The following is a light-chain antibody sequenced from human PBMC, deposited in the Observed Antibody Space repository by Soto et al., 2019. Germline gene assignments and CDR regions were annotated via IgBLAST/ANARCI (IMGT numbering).Light chain of an antibody. CDR3: QQYHNWPPLT. CDR1: QSVFSN. V-gene: IGKV3-15*01. CDR2: SAS. Sequence: EIVMTQSPAFLSVSPGVRVILSCRASQSVFSNLAWYQQKPGQAPRLLIYSASARVTGIPARFSGSGSGTEFTLTISILQSEDFAVYYCQQYHNWPPLTFGGGTKVDIK. J-gene: IGKJ4*01.